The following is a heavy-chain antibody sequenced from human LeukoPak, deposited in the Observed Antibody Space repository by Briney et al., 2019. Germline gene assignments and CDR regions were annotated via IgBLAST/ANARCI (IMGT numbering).Heavy chain of an antibody. Sequence: ASVKVSCKASGYTFTGYYMHWVRQAPGQGLEWMGWINPNSGGTNYAQMFQGRVTMTRDTSISTAYMELSRLRSDDTAVYYCAVFPGIVGGTPLWNDAFDIWGQGTMVTVSS. D-gene: IGHD1-26*01. V-gene: IGHV1-2*02. J-gene: IGHJ3*02. CDR1: GYTFTGYY. CDR2: INPNSGGT. CDR3: AVFPGIVGGTPLWNDAFDI.